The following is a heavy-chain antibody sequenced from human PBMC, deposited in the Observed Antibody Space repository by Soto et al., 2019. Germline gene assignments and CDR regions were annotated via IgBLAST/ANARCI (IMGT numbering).Heavy chain of an antibody. CDR3: ANELDYYDSSGYYFNWFDP. CDR2: ISGSGGST. Sequence: EVQLLESGGGLVQPGGSLRLSCAASGFTFSSYAMSWVRQAPGKGLEWVSAISGSGGSTYYADSVKGRFTISRDNSKNTLYLKMNSLRAEDTAVYYCANELDYYDSSGYYFNWFDPWGQGTLVTVSS. D-gene: IGHD3-22*01. V-gene: IGHV3-23*01. J-gene: IGHJ5*02. CDR1: GFTFSSYA.